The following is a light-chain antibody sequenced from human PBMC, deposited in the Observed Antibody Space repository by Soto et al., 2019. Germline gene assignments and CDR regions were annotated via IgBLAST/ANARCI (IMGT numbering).Light chain of an antibody. CDR1: QGIKNW. CDR2: TGS. Sequence: DIPMTQSPSYVPASVGDRVTITCRASQGIKNWLAWXQQKPGXXPXILIYTGSSLQSGVPSRFSGSGSGTDFTPPINSLQPEDFAVDDCQQYGSSGTFGQGTKVDIK. CDR3: QQYGSSGT. J-gene: IGKJ1*01. V-gene: IGKV1-12*01.